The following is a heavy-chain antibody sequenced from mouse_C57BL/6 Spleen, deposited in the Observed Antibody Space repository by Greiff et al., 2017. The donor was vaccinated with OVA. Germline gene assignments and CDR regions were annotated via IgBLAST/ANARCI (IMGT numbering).Heavy chain of an antibody. V-gene: IGHV1-26*01. CDR3: ARYYEGFAY. Sequence: VQLQQSGPELVKPGASVKISCKASGYTFTDYYMNWVKQSHGKSLEWIGDINPNNGGTSYNQKFKGKATLTVDKSSSTAYMELRSLTSEDSAVYYCARYYEGFAYWGQGTLVTVSA. J-gene: IGHJ3*01. CDR2: INPNNGGT. CDR1: GYTFTDYY. D-gene: IGHD2-4*01.